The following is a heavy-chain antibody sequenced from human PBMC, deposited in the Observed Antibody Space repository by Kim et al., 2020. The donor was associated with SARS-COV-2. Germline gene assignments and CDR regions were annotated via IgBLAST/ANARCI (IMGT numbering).Heavy chain of an antibody. CDR2: INHSGST. D-gene: IGHD3-10*01. Sequence: SETLSLTCAVYGGSFSGYYWSWIRQPPGKGLEWIGEINHSGSTNYNPSLKSRVTISVDTSKNQFSLKLSSVTAADTAVYYCAREKPRGRGIYYGSGSYFDYWGQGTLVTVSS. CDR3: AREKPRGRGIYYGSGSYFDY. J-gene: IGHJ4*02. CDR1: GGSFSGYY. V-gene: IGHV4-34*01.